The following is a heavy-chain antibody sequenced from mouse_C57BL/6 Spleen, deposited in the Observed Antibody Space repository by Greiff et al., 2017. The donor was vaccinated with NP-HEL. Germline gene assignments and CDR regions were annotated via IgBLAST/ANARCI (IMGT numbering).Heavy chain of an antibody. V-gene: IGHV1-76*01. D-gene: IGHD2-3*01. CDR2: IYPGSGNT. Sequence: QVQLQQSGAELVRPGASVKLSCKASGYTFTDYYINWVKQRPGQGLEWIARIYPGSGNTYYNEKFKGKATLTAEKSSSTAYMQLSSLTSEDSAVYCCAREDDGYYVPYFDYWGQGTTLTVSS. CDR1: GYTFTDYY. CDR3: AREDDGYYVPYFDY. J-gene: IGHJ2*01.